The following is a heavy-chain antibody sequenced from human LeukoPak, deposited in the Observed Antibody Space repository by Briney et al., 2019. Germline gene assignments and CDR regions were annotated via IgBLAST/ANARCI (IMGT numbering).Heavy chain of an antibody. CDR1: GITFRSYG. V-gene: IGHV3-33*08. Sequence: PGRSLRLSCAASGITFRSYGMHWVRQAPGKGLEWVAVIWYDGNSKYYADSVKGRFTISRDNSKNTLNLQMNSLRAEDTAVYYCARDISSSLDAFDIWGQGTMVTVSS. D-gene: IGHD6-13*01. CDR2: IWYDGNSK. J-gene: IGHJ3*02. CDR3: ARDISSSLDAFDI.